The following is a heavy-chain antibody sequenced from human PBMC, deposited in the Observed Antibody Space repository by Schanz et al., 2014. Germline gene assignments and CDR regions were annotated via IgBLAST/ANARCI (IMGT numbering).Heavy chain of an antibody. CDR1: GFMFSSYS. J-gene: IGHJ4*02. CDR2: ISSGGGST. Sequence: EVQLVESGGGLVQPGGSLRLSCAASGFMFSSYSMNWVRQAPGKGLEWVSAISSGGGSTYYADSVKGRFTISRDNSKNTLYLQMKSLRAEDTAVYFCAKIERNEDWGQGTLVTVSS. CDR3: AKIERNED. V-gene: IGHV3-23*04. D-gene: IGHD1-1*01.